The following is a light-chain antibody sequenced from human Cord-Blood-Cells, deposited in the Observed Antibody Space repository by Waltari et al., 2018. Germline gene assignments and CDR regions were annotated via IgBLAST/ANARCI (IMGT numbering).Light chain of an antibody. CDR1: SSDVGGYNY. CDR3: SSYTSSSTWV. J-gene: IGLJ3*02. CDR2: DVS. Sequence: QSALTQPASVSGSPGQSITISCTGTSSDVGGYNYVSWYQQHPGKAPKLMIYDVSNRPSGVSKRFSGSKSGNTASLIISGLQAEDEADYYCSSYTSSSTWVFGGGTKLTVL. V-gene: IGLV2-14*01.